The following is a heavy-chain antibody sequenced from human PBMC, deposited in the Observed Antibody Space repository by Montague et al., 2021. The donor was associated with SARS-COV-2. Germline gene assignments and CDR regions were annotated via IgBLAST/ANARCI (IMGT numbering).Heavy chain of an antibody. Sequence: SLRLSCAASGFTFSSYAMHWVRQAPGKGLEWVAVISYDGSNKYYADSVKDRFTISRDNSKNTLYLQMNSLRAEDTAVYYCAAPMVKDYWGQGTLVTVSS. D-gene: IGHD5-18*01. V-gene: IGHV3-30-3*01. J-gene: IGHJ4*02. CDR1: GFTFSSYA. CDR2: ISYDGSNK. CDR3: AAPMVKDY.